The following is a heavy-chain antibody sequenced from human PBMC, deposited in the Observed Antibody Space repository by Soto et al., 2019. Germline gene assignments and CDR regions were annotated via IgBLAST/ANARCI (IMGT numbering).Heavy chain of an antibody. V-gene: IGHV1-69*06. CDR3: ARGLECRGYCLDKPTWFAP. J-gene: IGHJ5*02. CDR2: IIPIFGTP. D-gene: IGHD2-15*01. CDR1: GGTFSTYT. Sequence: QVQLVQSGAEVKKPGSSVKVSCKASGGTFSTYTFSWVRQAPGQGLEWVGRIIPIFGTPYYSQKFQGRVTITADKSTSTVYMELSSLISDDTAVYFCARGLECRGYCLDKPTWFAPWGQGTLVTVSS.